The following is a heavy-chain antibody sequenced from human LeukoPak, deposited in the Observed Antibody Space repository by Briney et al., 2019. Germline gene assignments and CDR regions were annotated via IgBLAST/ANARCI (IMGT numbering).Heavy chain of an antibody. Sequence: GGSLRLSCAASGFTLSSYSMDWVRQAPGKGLEWVSSISSSSSYIYYADSVKGRFTISRDNAKNSLYLQMNSLRAEDTAVYYCARGLTRGYFDYWGQGTLVTVSS. CDR2: ISSSSSYI. D-gene: IGHD3-9*01. V-gene: IGHV3-21*01. CDR1: GFTLSSYS. J-gene: IGHJ4*02. CDR3: ARGLTRGYFDY.